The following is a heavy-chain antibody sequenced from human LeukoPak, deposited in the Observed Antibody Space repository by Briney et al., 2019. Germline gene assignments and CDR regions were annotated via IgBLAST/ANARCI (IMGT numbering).Heavy chain of an antibody. J-gene: IGHJ6*02. V-gene: IGHV3-30*18. CDR2: TSCDGSNK. D-gene: IGHD6-13*01. Sequence: PGGSLRLSCAASGFTFSSYGMHWVRQAPGKGLEWVAVTSCDGSNKYYADSVKGRFTISRDNSKNTLYLQMNSLRAEDTAVYYCAKGRKQLGNYGMDVWGQGTTVTVSS. CDR3: AKGRKQLGNYGMDV. CDR1: GFTFSSYG.